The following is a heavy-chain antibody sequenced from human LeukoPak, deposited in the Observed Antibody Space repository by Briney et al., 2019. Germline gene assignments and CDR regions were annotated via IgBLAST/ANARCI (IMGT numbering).Heavy chain of an antibody. CDR3: ARSDGYGLVGI. V-gene: IGHV4-39*07. D-gene: IGHD3-10*01. J-gene: IGHJ3*02. CDR1: GVSISSGSNY. Sequence: SXTLSXXCSVSGVSISSGSNYWGWIRQPPGTTLEWIGSIYSSGNTYYNPSLKSRVIILVDTAKNHFSLNLTSVTAADTAVYYXARSDGYGLVGIWGQGTMVTVSS. CDR2: IYSSGNT.